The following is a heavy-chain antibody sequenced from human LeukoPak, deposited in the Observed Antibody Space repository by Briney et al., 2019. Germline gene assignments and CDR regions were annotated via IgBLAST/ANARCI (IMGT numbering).Heavy chain of an antibody. J-gene: IGHJ4*02. CDR3: AKAVYSGYDLIN. V-gene: IGHV3-23*01. Sequence: GGSLRLSCAASKFIFSDYYMSWVRQAPGKGLEWVSAISGSGGSTYYADSVKGRFTISRDNSKNTLYLQMNSLRAEDTAVYYCAKAVYSGYDLINWGQGTLVTVSS. CDR2: ISGSGGST. CDR1: KFIFSDYY. D-gene: IGHD5-12*01.